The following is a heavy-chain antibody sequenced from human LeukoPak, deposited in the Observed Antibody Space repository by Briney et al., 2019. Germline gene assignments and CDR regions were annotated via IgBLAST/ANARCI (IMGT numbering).Heavy chain of an antibody. V-gene: IGHV4-59*08. CDR3: ARWDYYDSSGYYGY. J-gene: IGHJ4*02. CDR2: IYYSGST. Sequence: SETLSLTCTVSGGSISSYYWSWIRQPPGKGLEWVGYIYYSGSTDYNPSLKSRVTISVDTSKNQFSLKLSSVTAADTAVYYCARWDYYDSSGYYGYWGQGTLVAVSS. CDR1: GGSISSYY. D-gene: IGHD3-22*01.